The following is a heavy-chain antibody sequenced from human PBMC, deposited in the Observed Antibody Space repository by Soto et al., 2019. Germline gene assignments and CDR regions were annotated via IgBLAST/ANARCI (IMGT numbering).Heavy chain of an antibody. D-gene: IGHD4-17*01. CDR2: ISGSGSST. J-gene: IGHJ4*02. CDR1: RFTFSSYG. CDR3: AKSLYFGDYVKNFDY. V-gene: IGHV3-23*01. Sequence: PGGSLRLSCAASRFTFSSYGMSWVRQAPGKGLEWVSAISGSGSSTYYADSVKGRFTISRDNSKNTLYLQMNSLRAEDTAIYYCAKSLYFGDYVKNFDYWGQGTLVTVSS.